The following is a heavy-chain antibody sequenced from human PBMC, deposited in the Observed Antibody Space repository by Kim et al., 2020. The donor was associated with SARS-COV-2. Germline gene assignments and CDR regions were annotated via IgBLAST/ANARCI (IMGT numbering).Heavy chain of an antibody. CDR3: ARTTYYCDSSGYPTGY. D-gene: IGHD3-22*01. CDR1: GFTFSSYA. CDR2: ISYDGSNK. Sequence: GGSLRLSCAASGFTFSSYAMHWVRQAPGKGLEWVAVISYDGSNKYYADSVKGRFTISRDNSKNTLYLQMNSLRAEDTAVYYCARTTYYCDSSGYPTGYWGQGTLVTVSS. V-gene: IGHV3-30-3*01. J-gene: IGHJ4*02.